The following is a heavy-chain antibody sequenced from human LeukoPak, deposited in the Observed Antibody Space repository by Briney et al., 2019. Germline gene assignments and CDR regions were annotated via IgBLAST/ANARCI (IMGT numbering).Heavy chain of an antibody. Sequence: ASVKVSCKASGYTFTGYYMHWVRQAPGQGLEWMGWINPNSGGTNYAQKFQGRVTMTRDTSISTAYMDLSRLRSDDTAVYYCARGLYGDQNWFDPWGQGTLVTVSS. D-gene: IGHD4-17*01. V-gene: IGHV1-2*02. J-gene: IGHJ5*02. CDR3: ARGLYGDQNWFDP. CDR1: GYTFTGYY. CDR2: INPNSGGT.